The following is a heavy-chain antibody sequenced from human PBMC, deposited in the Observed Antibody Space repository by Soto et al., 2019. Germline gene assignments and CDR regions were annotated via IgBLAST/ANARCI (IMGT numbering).Heavy chain of an antibody. CDR2: IYYSGAT. V-gene: IGHV4-39*01. D-gene: IGHD2-15*01. CDR1: GGSIRYGFYY. J-gene: IGHJ4*02. Sequence: QLHLQESGPGLLKPSETLSLTCSVSGGSIRYGFYYCGWIRQPPGKGLERIGTIYYSGATYYSPSLKSRVTTSVDTSKGQFSLNLTSVTAADTAVYYCAIHVAAAPFDDWGQGTLVTVSS. CDR3: AIHVAAAPFDD.